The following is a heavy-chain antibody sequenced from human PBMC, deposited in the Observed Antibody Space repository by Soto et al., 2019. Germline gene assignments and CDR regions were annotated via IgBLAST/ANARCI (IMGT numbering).Heavy chain of an antibody. Sequence: ASVKVSCQASGGTFSSYAISWVRQAPGQGLEWMGGIIPIFGTANYAQKFQGRVTITADKSTSTAYMELSSLRSEDTAVYYCARVPMVRGVQSWFDPWGQGTLVTVSS. J-gene: IGHJ5*02. CDR2: IIPIFGTA. V-gene: IGHV1-69*06. CDR3: ARVPMVRGVQSWFDP. D-gene: IGHD3-10*01. CDR1: GGTFSSYA.